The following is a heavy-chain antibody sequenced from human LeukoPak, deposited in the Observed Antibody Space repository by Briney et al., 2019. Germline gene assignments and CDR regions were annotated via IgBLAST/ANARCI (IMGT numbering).Heavy chain of an antibody. CDR3: AREGLPSDY. D-gene: IGHD5-12*01. Sequence: SETLSLTCTVSGGSTSSYYWSWIRQPPGKGLEWIGYIYYSGSTNYNPSLKSRVTISVDTSKNQFSLKLSSVTAADTAVYYCAREGLPSDYWGQGTLVTVSS. V-gene: IGHV4-59*01. J-gene: IGHJ4*02. CDR1: GGSTSSYY. CDR2: IYYSGST.